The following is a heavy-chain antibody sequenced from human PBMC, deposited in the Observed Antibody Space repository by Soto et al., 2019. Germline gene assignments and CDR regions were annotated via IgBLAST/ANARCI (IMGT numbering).Heavy chain of an antibody. Sequence: QVQLVESGGGVVQPGRSLRLSCAASGFTFSSYGMHWVRQAPGKGLEWVAVISYDGENKYYADSVKGRFTISRDNSXXMXXLQMNSMRAEDTAVYYCGKDYLQWLFARYYSGMDVWGHGTTVSVSS. CDR1: GFTFSSYG. CDR3: GKDYLQWLFARYYSGMDV. V-gene: IGHV3-30*18. CDR2: ISYDGENK. J-gene: IGHJ6*02. D-gene: IGHD6-19*01.